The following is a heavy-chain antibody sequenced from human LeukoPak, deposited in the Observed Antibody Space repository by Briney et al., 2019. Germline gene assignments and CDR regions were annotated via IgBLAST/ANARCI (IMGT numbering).Heavy chain of an antibody. CDR3: ARGRWTAHAASYYFDS. CDR2: ITPIFRTP. V-gene: IGHV1-69*05. Sequence: ASVKVSCKASGGTFSSTTINWVRQAPGQGLEWMGGITPIFRTPNYAQKFQGRVTITRDTSASTAYMELSSLRSEDTAVYSCARGRWTAHAASYYFDSWGQGTLVTVSS. D-gene: IGHD4-23*01. CDR1: GGTFSSTT. J-gene: IGHJ4*02.